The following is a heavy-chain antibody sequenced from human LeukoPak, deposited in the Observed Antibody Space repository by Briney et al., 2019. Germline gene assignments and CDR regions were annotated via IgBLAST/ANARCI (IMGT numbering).Heavy chain of an antibody. CDR3: AKDGGILTYYFDY. CDR1: GFTFSSYW. J-gene: IGHJ4*02. V-gene: IGHV3-30*18. CDR2: ISDDGSNK. D-gene: IGHD1-26*01. Sequence: GGSLRLSCAASGFTFSSYWMSWVRQAPGKGLEWVAVISDDGSNKHYGDSVKGRFTISRDDSKNTLYLQMNSLRADDTAVYYCAKDGGILTYYFDYWGQGTLVTVSS.